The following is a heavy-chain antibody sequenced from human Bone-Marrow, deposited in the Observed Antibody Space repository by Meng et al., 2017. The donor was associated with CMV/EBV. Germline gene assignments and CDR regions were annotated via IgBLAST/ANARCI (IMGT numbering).Heavy chain of an antibody. V-gene: IGHV4-39*07. CDR3: ARGVVVVAVRN. J-gene: IGHJ4*02. CDR2: IYYSGST. CDR1: GGSISSSSYY. Sequence: SETLSLTCTVSGGSISSSSYYWGWIRQPPGKGLEWIGSIYYSGSTYYNPSLKSRVTISVDTSKNQFSLKLSSVTAADTAVYYCARGVVVVAVRNWGQGKRVTGAS. D-gene: IGHD2-15*01.